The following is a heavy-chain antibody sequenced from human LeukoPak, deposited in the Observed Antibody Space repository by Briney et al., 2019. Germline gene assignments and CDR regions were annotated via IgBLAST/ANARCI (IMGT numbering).Heavy chain of an antibody. CDR3: ARDPVDCSSTSCPYNWFDP. D-gene: IGHD2-2*01. CDR2: INPHRGGT. V-gene: IGHV1-2*02. Sequence: ASVKVSCKASGYTFTGSNMNWVRQAPVQGLECMGYINPHRGGTNYAQKFQGRVTMTRDTSISTAYMELSRLRSDDTAVYYCARDPVDCSSTSCPYNWFDPWGQGTLVTVSS. CDR1: GYTFTGSN. J-gene: IGHJ5*02.